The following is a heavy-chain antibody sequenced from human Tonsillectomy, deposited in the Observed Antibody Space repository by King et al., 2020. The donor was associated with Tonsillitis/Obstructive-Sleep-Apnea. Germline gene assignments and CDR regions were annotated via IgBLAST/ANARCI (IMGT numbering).Heavy chain of an antibody. D-gene: IGHD6-6*01. CDR3: ARVGDSSSSWGSYYYYYYMDV. Sequence: VQLVESGAEVKKPGASVKVSCKASGYTFTSYDINWVRQATGQGLEWMGWMNPNSGNTGYAQKFQGRVTMTRNTSISTAYMELSSLRSEDTAVYYCARVGDSSSSWGSYYYYYYMDVWGKGTTVTVSS. V-gene: IGHV1-8*01. CDR2: MNPNSGNT. CDR1: GYTFTSYD. J-gene: IGHJ6*03.